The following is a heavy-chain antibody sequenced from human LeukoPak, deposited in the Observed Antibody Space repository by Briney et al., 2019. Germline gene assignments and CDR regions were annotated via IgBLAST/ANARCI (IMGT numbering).Heavy chain of an antibody. V-gene: IGHV3-21*01. D-gene: IGHD5-18*01. CDR1: GFSFSIYS. Sequence: GGSQRLSCAASGFSFSIYSMKWARHAPGKGLEWVTSIGSSSSYIYYADSVKGRFTISRENAKNSLYLQMNSLRAEDTAVYYCATEEDTYYYMDVWGEGTTVTVSS. CDR3: ATEEDTYYYMDV. J-gene: IGHJ6*03. CDR2: IGSSSSYI.